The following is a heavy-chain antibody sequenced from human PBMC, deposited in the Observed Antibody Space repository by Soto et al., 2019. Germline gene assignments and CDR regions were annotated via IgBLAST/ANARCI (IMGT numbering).Heavy chain of an antibody. CDR2: IYYSGST. Sequence: PSETLSLTCTVSGGSISSYYWSWIRQPPGKGLEWIGYIYYSGSTNYNPSLKSRVTISVDTSKNQFSLKLSSVTAADTAVYYCARFRDYDFWSGYFAPDYYYYYMDVWGKRTTVTVSS. CDR1: GGSISSYY. V-gene: IGHV4-59*08. J-gene: IGHJ6*03. CDR3: ARFRDYDFWSGYFAPDYYYYYMDV. D-gene: IGHD3-3*01.